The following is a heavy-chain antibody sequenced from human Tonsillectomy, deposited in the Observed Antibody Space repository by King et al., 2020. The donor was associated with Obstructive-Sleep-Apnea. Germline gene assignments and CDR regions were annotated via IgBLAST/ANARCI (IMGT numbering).Heavy chain of an antibody. J-gene: IGHJ6*02. CDR3: ARDLRWFGMDV. CDR2: IYHSGST. V-gene: IGHV4-30-2*01. Sequence: QLQESGSGLVKPSQTLSLTCAVSGGSISSGGYSWSWIRRPPGKGLEWIGYIYHSGSTYYNPSLKSRVTISVDRSKNQFSLKLSSVTAADTAVYYCARDLRWFGMDVWGQGTTVTVSS. CDR1: GGSISSGGYS. D-gene: IGHD3-16*01.